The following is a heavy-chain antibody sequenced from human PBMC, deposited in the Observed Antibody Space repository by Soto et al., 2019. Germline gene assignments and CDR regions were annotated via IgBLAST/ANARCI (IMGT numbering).Heavy chain of an antibody. Sequence: QVQLQESGPGLVKPSQTLSLTCTVSGGSVSSGDYYWSWIRQPPGTGLAWIGYIFYSGGTSYNPSLKTRVSMSVDTSKNQFSLRLSSVTAADTAVYYCARDRARMRGFDYGGQGTLVTVSS. CDR3: ARDRARMRGFDY. CDR2: IFYSGGT. V-gene: IGHV4-30-4*01. D-gene: IGHD2-8*01. J-gene: IGHJ4*02. CDR1: GGSVSSGDYY.